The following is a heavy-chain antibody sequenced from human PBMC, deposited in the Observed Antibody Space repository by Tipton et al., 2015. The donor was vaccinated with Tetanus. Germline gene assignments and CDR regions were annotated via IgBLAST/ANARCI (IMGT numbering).Heavy chain of an antibody. J-gene: IGHJ3*01. CDR1: GGSSSLYY. CDR2: ISHSGSS. V-gene: IGHV4-34*01. D-gene: IGHD5-24*01. CDR3: ARGGRDAYNNPLGAFDV. Sequence: TLSLTCTVSGGSSSLYYWNWVRQSPGKGLEWIGEISHSGSSSYSPSLKSRVTISVDTSKNQFSLRLRSAAAADTAVYYCARGGRDAYNNPLGAFDVWGRGTTVTVSS.